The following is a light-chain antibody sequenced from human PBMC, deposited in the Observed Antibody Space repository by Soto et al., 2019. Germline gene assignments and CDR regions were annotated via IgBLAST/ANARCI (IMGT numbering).Light chain of an antibody. CDR2: GAS. J-gene: IGKJ4*01. V-gene: IGKV3-20*01. CDR3: QQFATSALT. Sequence: ENVLTQSPGRLSSSPGERATLSCRASQTVARSSIAWYQQKVGQPPRLLIYGASGRATGGPDRISGSGSGTVFTLTIERVEAEDFAVYHCQQFATSALTCGGGTTLEIK. CDR1: QTVARSS.